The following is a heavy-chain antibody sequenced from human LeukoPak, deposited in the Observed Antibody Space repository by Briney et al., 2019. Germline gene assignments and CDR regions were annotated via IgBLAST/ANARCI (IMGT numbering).Heavy chain of an antibody. CDR1: GFTFDDYS. V-gene: IGHV3-9*01. CDR2: ISWNSGSI. J-gene: IGHJ4*02. D-gene: IGHD6-13*01. Sequence: GGSLRLSCAASGFTFDDYSMHWVRQAPGKGLEWVSGISWNSGSIGYADSVKGRFTISRDNAKNSLYLQMNSLRAEDTALYCCAPIAAAGTHSVYWGQGTLVTVSS. CDR3: APIAAAGTHSVY.